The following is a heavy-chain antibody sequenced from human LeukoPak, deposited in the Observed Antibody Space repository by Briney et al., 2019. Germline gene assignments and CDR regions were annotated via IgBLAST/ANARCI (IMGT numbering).Heavy chain of an antibody. Sequence: GGSLRLSWAAAGFTFSSYAMHWVRQAPGKGLEWVAVISYDGSNKYYADSVKGRFTISRDNSKNTLYLQMNSLRAEDTAVYYCARDGYYHAYYGMAVWGQGTTVTVSS. D-gene: IGHD3-3*01. J-gene: IGHJ6*02. CDR2: ISYDGSNK. V-gene: IGHV3-30*04. CDR3: ARDGYYHAYYGMAV. CDR1: GFTFSSYA.